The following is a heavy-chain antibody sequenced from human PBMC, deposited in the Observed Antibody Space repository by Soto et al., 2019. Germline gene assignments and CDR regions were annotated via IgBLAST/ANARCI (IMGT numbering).Heavy chain of an antibody. CDR1: GGSISSGDYY. CDR3: ARYYDSSGYYRYYFDY. D-gene: IGHD3-22*01. Sequence: SETLSLTCTVSGGSISSGDYYWSWIRQPPGKGLEWIGYIYYSGSTYYNPSLKSRVTISVDTSKNQFSLKLSSVTAADTAVYYCARYYDSSGYYRYYFDYWGQGTLVTVSS. J-gene: IGHJ4*02. CDR2: IYYSGST. V-gene: IGHV4-30-4*02.